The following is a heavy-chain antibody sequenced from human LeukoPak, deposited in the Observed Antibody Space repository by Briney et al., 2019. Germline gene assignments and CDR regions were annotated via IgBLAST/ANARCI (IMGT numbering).Heavy chain of an antibody. J-gene: IGHJ6*02. D-gene: IGHD2-15*01. CDR3: AKGVVAATNAAYYGMDV. CDR2: ISYDESDK. Sequence: GRSLRLSCAASGFTFSNYSMHWVRQAPGKGPEWVAVISYDESDKYYADSVKGRFTISRDNSKNTLYLQMNSLRPEDTAVYYCAKGVVAATNAAYYGMDVWGQGTTVTVSS. CDR1: GFTFSNYS. V-gene: IGHV3-30*18.